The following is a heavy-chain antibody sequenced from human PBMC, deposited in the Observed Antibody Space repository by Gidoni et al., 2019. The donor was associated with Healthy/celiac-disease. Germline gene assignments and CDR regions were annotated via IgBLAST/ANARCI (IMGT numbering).Heavy chain of an antibody. CDR2: INHSGST. J-gene: IGHJ6*03. Sequence: AVYGGSFSGYYWSWIRQTPGKGLEWIGEINHSGSTNYNPSLKSRVTISVDTSKNQFSLKLSSVTAADTAVYYCARGKRGAMPRHYMDVWGKGTTVTVSS. CDR3: ARGKRGAMPRHYMDV. CDR1: GGSFSGYY. V-gene: IGHV4-34*01. D-gene: IGHD3-10*01.